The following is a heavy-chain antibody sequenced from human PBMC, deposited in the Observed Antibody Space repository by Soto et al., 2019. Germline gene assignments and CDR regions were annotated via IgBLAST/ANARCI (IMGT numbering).Heavy chain of an antibody. V-gene: IGHV3-23*01. Sequence: GGSLRLSCAASGFTFSSYAMSWVRQAPGKGLEWVSAIIGSGGSTYYADSVKGRFTISRDNSKNTLYLQMNSLRAEDTAVYYCAKTFGNNWDSHYFDCWGQGTLVTVSS. CDR2: IIGSGGST. J-gene: IGHJ4*02. D-gene: IGHD1-7*01. CDR1: GFTFSSYA. CDR3: AKTFGNNWDSHYFDC.